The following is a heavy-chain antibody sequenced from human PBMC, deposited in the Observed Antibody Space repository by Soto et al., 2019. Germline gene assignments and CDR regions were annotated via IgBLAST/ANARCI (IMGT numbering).Heavy chain of an antibody. CDR1: GYPFTDYG. CDR3: ATRSPAFDY. CDR2: ISTSKGNT. V-gene: IGHV1-18*01. Sequence: GPEVKKPGASVKVSCKTSGYPFTDYGISWVRQAPGQGLEWMGWISTSKGNTNYAQKFQGRVTMTTDTSTSTGYMELRSLRSDDTAVYYCATRSPAFDYWGQGTLVTVSS. J-gene: IGHJ4*02.